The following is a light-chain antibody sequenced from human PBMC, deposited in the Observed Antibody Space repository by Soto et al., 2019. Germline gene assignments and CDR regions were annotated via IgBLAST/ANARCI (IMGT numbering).Light chain of an antibody. CDR3: SSYTSATTYV. CDR2: DVS. J-gene: IGLJ1*01. CDR1: SSDVGAYND. Sequence: QSALTQRDSVSGSPGQSITIPCTGTSSDVGAYNDDSWYQQYPGEAPKVIIYDVSHRPAGVSNRFSGSKSGNTASLTSSGLQTQDEAGYYFSSYTSATTYVFGTGTKLTVL. V-gene: IGLV2-14*01.